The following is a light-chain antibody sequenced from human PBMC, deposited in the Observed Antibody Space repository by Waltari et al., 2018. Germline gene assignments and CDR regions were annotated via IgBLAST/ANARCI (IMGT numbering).Light chain of an antibody. Sequence: QSALPQPASVSGSPGQSIPISCPGTSSDVGSYNLVSWYQQHPGKAPKLMIYEVSKRPSGVSNRFSGSKSGNTASLTISGLQAEDEADYYCCSYAGSSTFVFGGGTKLTVL. V-gene: IGLV2-23*02. CDR3: CSYAGSSTFV. CDR2: EVS. CDR1: SSDVGSYNL. J-gene: IGLJ2*01.